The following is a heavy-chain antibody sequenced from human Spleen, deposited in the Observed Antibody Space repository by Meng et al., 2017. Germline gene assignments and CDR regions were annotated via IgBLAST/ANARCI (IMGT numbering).Heavy chain of an antibody. V-gene: IGHV4-59*01. CDR1: GGSISSYY. J-gene: IGHJ4*02. CDR2: IYYSGST. CDR3: ATGTYYLDY. D-gene: IGHD1-26*01. Sequence: SETLSLTCTVSGGSISSYYCSWIRQPPGKGLEWIGYIYYSGSTNYNPSLNSRVTISVDTSKNQFSLKLSSVTAADTAVYYCATGTYYLDYWGQGTLVTVSS.